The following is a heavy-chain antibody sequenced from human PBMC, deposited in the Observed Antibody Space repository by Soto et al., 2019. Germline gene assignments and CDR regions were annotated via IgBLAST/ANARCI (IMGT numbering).Heavy chain of an antibody. Sequence: ARSLTCTVSGGSMSRGYWSWFRQPPGKGLEWIGYIYYSGSTNYNPSLKSRVTISVDTPKNQFSLKLSSVTAADTAVYYCARQQWLVLNAFDIWGQGTMVTVS. CDR3: ARQQWLVLNAFDI. V-gene: IGHV4-59*01. D-gene: IGHD6-19*01. CDR1: GGSMSRGY. CDR2: IYYSGST. J-gene: IGHJ3*02.